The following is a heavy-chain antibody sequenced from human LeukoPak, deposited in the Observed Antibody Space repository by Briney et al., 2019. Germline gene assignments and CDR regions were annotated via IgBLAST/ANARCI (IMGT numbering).Heavy chain of an antibody. Sequence: GGSLRLSCAASGFTFSSYAMSWVRQAPGKGLEWGSAISGSGGSTYYGGSVKGRFTISRDNSKHTLYLQMNSLRADDTAISYCAKYSSSWYGGDWFDPWGQGTLVTVSS. D-gene: IGHD6-13*01. V-gene: IGHV3-23*01. J-gene: IGHJ5*02. CDR1: GFTFSSYA. CDR2: ISGSGGST. CDR3: AKYSSSWYGGDWFDP.